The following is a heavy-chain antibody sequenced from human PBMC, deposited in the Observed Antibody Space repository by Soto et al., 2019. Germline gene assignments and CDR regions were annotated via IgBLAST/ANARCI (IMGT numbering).Heavy chain of an antibody. J-gene: IGHJ6*01. CDR1: GGTFSSYT. D-gene: IGHD3-16*02. CDR2: IIPIFGTA. CDR3: ARDGGWGSYRYYAIDV. V-gene: IGHV1-69*12. Sequence: QVQLVQSGAEVKKPGSSVKVSCKASGGTFSSYTITWVRQAPGQGLEWMGGIIPIFGTANYAQKFQGRVTITADESTSTAYMELSSLRSEDTAVYYCARDGGWGSYRYYAIDVWGQGTTVTVSS.